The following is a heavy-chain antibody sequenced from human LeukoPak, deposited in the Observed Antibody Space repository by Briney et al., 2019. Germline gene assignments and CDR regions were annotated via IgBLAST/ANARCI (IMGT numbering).Heavy chain of an antibody. J-gene: IGHJ5*02. CDR3: ARHTLVTSISTYNWFDP. Sequence: PSETLSLTCSVSGGSLSSNYNYWAWIHQPPGKGLEWIGSIFYDGSTFYSPSLKTRVTISVDPSLNQFSLRLNSVTAADTAVYYCARHTLVTSISTYNWFDPWGQGTPVTVSS. D-gene: IGHD2-21*02. V-gene: IGHV4-39*01. CDR2: IFYDGST. CDR1: GGSLSSNYNY.